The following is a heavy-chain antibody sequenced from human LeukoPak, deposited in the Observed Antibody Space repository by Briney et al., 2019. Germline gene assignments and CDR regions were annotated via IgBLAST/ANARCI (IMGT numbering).Heavy chain of an antibody. Sequence: HSGGSLRLSCAASGFTFSDYAMYWVRQAPGKGLEWVTLISFDGSNKYYADSVKGRFTISRDNSKNTLYLQMYSLRAEDTAVYYCARGGYYYGSGPSDYWGQGTLVTVSS. CDR3: ARGGYYYGSGPSDY. CDR2: ISFDGSNK. V-gene: IGHV3-30-3*01. CDR1: GFTFSDYA. J-gene: IGHJ4*02. D-gene: IGHD3-10*01.